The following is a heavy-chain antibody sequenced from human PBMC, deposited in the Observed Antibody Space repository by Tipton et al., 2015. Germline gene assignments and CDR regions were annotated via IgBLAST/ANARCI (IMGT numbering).Heavy chain of an antibody. J-gene: IGHJ6*02. CDR2: ISFSDTT. D-gene: IGHD5-24*01. V-gene: IGHV4-61*01. Sequence: TLSLTCTVSGGSVSSGSYYWSWIRQPPGKGLEWIGYISFSDTTHYNPSLKSRITISLNTSKNQFSLTLKSVTAADTAVYYCARDLEHGMDVWGQGTTVTVSS. CDR1: GGSVSSGSYY. CDR3: ARDLEHGMDV.